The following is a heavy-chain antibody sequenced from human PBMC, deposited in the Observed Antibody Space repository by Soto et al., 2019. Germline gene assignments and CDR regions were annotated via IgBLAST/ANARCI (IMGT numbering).Heavy chain of an antibody. CDR1: GYSISSGYY. V-gene: IGHV4-38-2*02. D-gene: IGHD3-22*01. CDR2: IYHSGST. Sequence: PSETLSLPCAVSGYSISSGYYWGWIRQPPGKGLEWIGSIYHSGSTYYNPSLKSRVTISVDTSKNQFSLKLSSVTAADTAVYYCARDSLGYYYDSSGLGSFDYWGQGTLVTVSS. J-gene: IGHJ4*02. CDR3: ARDSLGYYYDSSGLGSFDY.